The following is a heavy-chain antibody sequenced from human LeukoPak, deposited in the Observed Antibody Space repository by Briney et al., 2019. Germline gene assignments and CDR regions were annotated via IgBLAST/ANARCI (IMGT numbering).Heavy chain of an antibody. D-gene: IGHD3-10*01. CDR1: GGSISSSSYY. V-gene: IGHV4-39*07. Sequence: SETLSLTCTVSGGSISSSSYYWGWIRQPPGKGLEWIGSIYYSGSTYYNPSLKSRVTISVDTSKNQFSLKLSSVTAADTAVYYCARDLPLLWFGDRDAFDIWGQGTMVTVSS. CDR3: ARDLPLLWFGDRDAFDI. J-gene: IGHJ3*02. CDR2: IYYSGST.